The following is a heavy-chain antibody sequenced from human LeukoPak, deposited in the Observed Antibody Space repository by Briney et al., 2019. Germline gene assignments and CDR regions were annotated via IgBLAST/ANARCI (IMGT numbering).Heavy chain of an antibody. CDR1: GFTFSSYG. CDR3: ANPSDCSSTSCYYQGDY. J-gene: IGHJ4*02. CDR2: IRYDGSNK. Sequence: GGSLRLSCAASGFTFSSYGMHWVPPAPGKGLEWVAFIRYDGSNKYYADSVKGRFTISRDNSTNTLYLQMSSLRAEDTAVYYCANPSDCSSTSCYYQGDYWGQGTLVTVSS. D-gene: IGHD2-2*01. V-gene: IGHV3-30*02.